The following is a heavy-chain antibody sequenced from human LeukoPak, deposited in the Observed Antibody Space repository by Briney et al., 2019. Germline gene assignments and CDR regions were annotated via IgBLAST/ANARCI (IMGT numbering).Heavy chain of an antibody. CDR1: GYSISSGYY. J-gene: IGHJ4*02. CDR2: IYHSGST. Sequence: SETLSLTCTVSGYSISSGYYWGWIRQPPGKGLEWIGSIYHSGSTYYNPSLKSRVTISVDTSKNQFSLKLSSVTAADTAVYYCARVGSDYYDSKIFDYWGQGTLVTVSS. CDR3: ARVGSDYYDSKIFDY. V-gene: IGHV4-38-2*02. D-gene: IGHD3-22*01.